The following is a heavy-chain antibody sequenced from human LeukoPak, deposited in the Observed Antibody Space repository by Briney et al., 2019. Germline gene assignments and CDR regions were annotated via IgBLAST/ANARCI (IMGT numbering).Heavy chain of an antibody. J-gene: IGHJ4*02. Sequence: SGGSLRLSCAASGFTFSNYAMSWGRQAPGKGLEWVSVISGSGASTYYADSVKGRFTISRDNSNNTLYLQMNSLRAEDTAVYFCAKGPPYDSSGYYSAFDYWGQGTLVTVSS. V-gene: IGHV3-23*01. CDR2: ISGSGAST. CDR3: AKGPPYDSSGYYSAFDY. D-gene: IGHD3-22*01. CDR1: GFTFSNYA.